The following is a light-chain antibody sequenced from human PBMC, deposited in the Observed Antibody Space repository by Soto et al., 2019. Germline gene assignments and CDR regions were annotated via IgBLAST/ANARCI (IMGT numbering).Light chain of an antibody. Sequence: DIQMTQSPSTLSASVGDRVTITCRASQSISNRLAWYQQKPGKAPKVVIYDASSLESGVPSRFSGSGSGTVFILTINSLQPDDFATYCCHHYGGMWAFGQGTKVEIK. J-gene: IGKJ1*01. V-gene: IGKV1-5*01. CDR3: HHYGGMWA. CDR1: QSISNR. CDR2: DAS.